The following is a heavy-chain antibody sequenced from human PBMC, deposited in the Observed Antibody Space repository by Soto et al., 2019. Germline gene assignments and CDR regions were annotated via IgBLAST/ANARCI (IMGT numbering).Heavy chain of an antibody. CDR3: AKEAQAWDDYYDSSGYYPRFDP. J-gene: IGHJ5*02. V-gene: IGHV3-23*01. D-gene: IGHD3-22*01. CDR2: ISGSGGST. Sequence: GGSLRLSCAASGFTFSSYAMSWVRQAPGKGLEWVSAISGSGGSTYYADSVKGRFTISRDNSKNTLYLQMNSLRAEDTAVYYCAKEAQAWDDYYDSSGYYPRFDPWGQGTLVTVSS. CDR1: GFTFSSYA.